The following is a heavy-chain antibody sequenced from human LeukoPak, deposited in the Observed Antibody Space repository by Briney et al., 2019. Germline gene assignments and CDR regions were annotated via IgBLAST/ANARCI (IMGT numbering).Heavy chain of an antibody. V-gene: IGHV4-31*03. D-gene: IGHD3-3*01. Sequence: SQTLSLTCTVSGGSISSGGYYWSWIRQHPGKGLEWLGYIYYSGSTYYNPSLKSRVTISVDTSKNQFSLKLSSVTAADTAVYYCARDVGGNYDSLDYWGQGLLVSVSS. CDR1: GGSISSGGYY. CDR2: IYYSGST. CDR3: ARDVGGNYDSLDY. J-gene: IGHJ4*02.